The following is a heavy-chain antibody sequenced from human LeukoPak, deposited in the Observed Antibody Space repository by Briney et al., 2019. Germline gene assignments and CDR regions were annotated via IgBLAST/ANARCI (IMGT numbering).Heavy chain of an antibody. V-gene: IGHV3-21*01. D-gene: IGHD5-18*01. CDR3: ARGGTAMVMLSPKDDY. CDR2: ISSSSSYI. J-gene: IGHJ4*02. CDR1: GFTSSSYS. Sequence: KPGGSLRLSCAASGFTSSSYSMNWVRQAPGKGLEWVSSISSSSSYIYYADSVKGRFTISRDNAKNSLYLQMNSLRAEDTAVYYCARGGTAMVMLSPKDDYWGQGTLVTVSS.